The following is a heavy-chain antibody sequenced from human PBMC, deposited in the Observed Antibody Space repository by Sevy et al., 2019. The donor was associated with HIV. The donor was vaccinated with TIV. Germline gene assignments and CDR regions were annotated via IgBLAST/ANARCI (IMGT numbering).Heavy chain of an antibody. CDR3: AHSKRMIVVGRIGYYYYGMDV. Sequence: SGPTLVKPTQTLTLTCTFSGFSLSTSGVGVGWIRQPPGKALEWLALIYWNDDKRYSPSLKSRLTITKDTSKNQVVLTXTNMDPVDTATYYCAHSKRMIVVGRIGYYYYGMDVWGQWTTVTVSS. D-gene: IGHD3-22*01. CDR2: IYWNDDK. V-gene: IGHV2-5*01. J-gene: IGHJ6*02. CDR1: GFSLSTSGVG.